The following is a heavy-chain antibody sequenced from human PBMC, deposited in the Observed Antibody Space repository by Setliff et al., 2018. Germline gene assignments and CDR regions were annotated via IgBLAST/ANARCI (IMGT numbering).Heavy chain of an antibody. D-gene: IGHD4-4*01. CDR2: VSHSGST. J-gene: IGHJ6*03. CDR3: AREGPESDSSGYMDV. CDR1: GGSFSNYY. Sequence: SETLSLTCAVYGGSFSNYYWSWIRQPPGKGLEWLGEVSHSGSTKFNPSLKSRVTMSVDPSKNHFSLKVTSVTVADTAVYYCAREGPESDSSGYMDVWGQGTTVTVSS. V-gene: IGHV4-34*01.